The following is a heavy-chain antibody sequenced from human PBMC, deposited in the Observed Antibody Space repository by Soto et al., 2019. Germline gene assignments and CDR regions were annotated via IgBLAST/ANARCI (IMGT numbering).Heavy chain of an antibody. CDR2: ISAYSGIA. CDR1: GYTFTSYG. D-gene: IGHD6-6*01. J-gene: IGHJ4*02. Sequence: ASVKVSCKASGYTFTSYGISWVRQAPGQGLEWMGWISAYSGIAGYAQKFQGRVTITRNTSISTAYMELSSLRSEDTAVYYCARAPGEQLVRGKLDFWGPGALVTVSS. V-gene: IGHV1-8*03. CDR3: ARAPGEQLVRGKLDF.